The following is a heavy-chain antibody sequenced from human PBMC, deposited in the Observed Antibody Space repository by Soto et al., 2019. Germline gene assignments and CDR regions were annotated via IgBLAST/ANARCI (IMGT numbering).Heavy chain of an antibody. CDR2: ISYDGSNK. CDR1: GFTFSSYG. V-gene: IGHV3-30*18. D-gene: IGHD5-18*01. J-gene: IGHJ4*02. CDR3: AKGELDTAMVLVY. Sequence: QVQLVESAGGVVQPGRSLRLSCAASGFTFSSYGMHWVRQAPGKGLEWVAVISYDGSNKYYADSVKGRFTITRDNSKNTLYVQMNSLRAEVRAVYYCAKGELDTAMVLVYWGQGTLVTV.